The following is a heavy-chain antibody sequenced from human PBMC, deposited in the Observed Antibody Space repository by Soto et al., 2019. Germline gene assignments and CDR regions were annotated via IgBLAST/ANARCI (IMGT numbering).Heavy chain of an antibody. V-gene: IGHV3-30-3*01. Sequence: QVQLVESGGGVVQPGRSLRLSCAASRFSFSTYAIHWVRQAPGKGLEWVAGISYDGGNEYYADSVKGRFTISRDNSKGTLYLKMNSLGPDDTAVYYCARERSGSHEIDDSLDIWGRGTMVTGSS. CDR1: RFSFSTYA. CDR2: ISYDGGNE. J-gene: IGHJ3*02. CDR3: ARERSGSHEIDDSLDI. D-gene: IGHD1-26*01.